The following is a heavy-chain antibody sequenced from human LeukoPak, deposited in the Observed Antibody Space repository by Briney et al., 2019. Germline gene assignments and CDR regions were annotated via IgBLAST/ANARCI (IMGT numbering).Heavy chain of an antibody. CDR2: IRYDGSSK. D-gene: IGHD1-26*01. CDR3: AKDMGGLLAKHYLDY. Sequence: GGSLRLSCAASGFTFSSHGIHWVRQAPGKGLEWVAFIRYDGSSKYNADPVKGRFTISRDNSKNTVYLQMSSLRAEDTAVYYCAKDMGGLLAKHYLDYWGQGTLITVSS. J-gene: IGHJ4*02. V-gene: IGHV3-30*02. CDR1: GFTFSSHG.